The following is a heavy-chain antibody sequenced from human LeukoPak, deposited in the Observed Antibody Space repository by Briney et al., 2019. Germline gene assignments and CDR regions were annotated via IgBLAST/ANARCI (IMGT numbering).Heavy chain of an antibody. Sequence: QPGGSLGLSCAASGFTFSSYGMHWVRQAPGKELEWVTFIRYDGSNKYYADSVKGRFTISRDNSKNTLYLQMNSLRAEDTAVYYCAKGWSKGSYFDYWGQGTLVTVSS. J-gene: IGHJ4*02. D-gene: IGHD6-13*01. CDR3: AKGWSKGSYFDY. CDR2: IRYDGSNK. V-gene: IGHV3-30*02. CDR1: GFTFSSYG.